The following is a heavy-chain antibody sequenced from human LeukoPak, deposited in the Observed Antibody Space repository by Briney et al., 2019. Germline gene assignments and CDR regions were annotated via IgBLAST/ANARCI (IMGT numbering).Heavy chain of an antibody. CDR3: ARDQFYRWYSSSWYDNSPYYYYMDV. CDR1: GGSFSGYY. J-gene: IGHJ6*03. CDR2: INHSGST. Sequence: SETLSLTCAVYGGSFSGYYWSWIRQPPGKGLEWIGEINHSGSTNYNPSLKSRVTISVDTSKNQFSLKLSSVTAADTAVYYCARDQFYRWYSSSWYDNSPYYYYMDVWGKGTTVTISS. V-gene: IGHV4-34*01. D-gene: IGHD6-13*01.